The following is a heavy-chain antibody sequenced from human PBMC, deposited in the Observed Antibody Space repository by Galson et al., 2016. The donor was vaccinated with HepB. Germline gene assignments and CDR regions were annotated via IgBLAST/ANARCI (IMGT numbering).Heavy chain of an antibody. D-gene: IGHD4-17*01. J-gene: IGHJ3*01. Sequence: LRLSCAASGFTFGSNGMNWVRQAPGKGLEWVGGVDHRGTTNYNPSLKSRVTVSVDTSKNQFSLNLSSVTAADTAVYYCPRGRLRAFDVWGQGTVVTVSS. V-gene: IGHV4-34*01. CDR2: VDHRGTT. CDR3: PRGRLRAFDV. CDR1: GFTFGSNG.